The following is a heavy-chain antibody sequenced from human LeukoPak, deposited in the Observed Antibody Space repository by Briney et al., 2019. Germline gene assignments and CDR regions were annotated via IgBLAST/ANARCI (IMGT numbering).Heavy chain of an antibody. D-gene: IGHD6-6*01. CDR1: GFTFSSYA. V-gene: IGHV3-23*01. J-gene: IGHJ5*02. CDR2: ISGSGGRT. CDR3: AKGGYSSSKFDP. Sequence: GGSLRLSCAASGFTFSSYAMSWVRQAPGKGLEWVSAISGSGGRTYYADSVKGRFTISRDNSKNTLYLQMNSLRAEDTAVYYCAKGGYSSSKFDPWGQGTLVTVSS.